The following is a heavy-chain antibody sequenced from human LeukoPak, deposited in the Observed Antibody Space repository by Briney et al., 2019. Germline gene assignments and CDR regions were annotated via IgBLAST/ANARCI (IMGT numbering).Heavy chain of an antibody. D-gene: IGHD3-16*01. CDR1: GFTFSSYA. CDR3: ARGPGGYDN. J-gene: IGHJ4*02. CDR2: ISGSGGST. V-gene: IGHV3-23*01. Sequence: GGSPRLSCAASGFTFSSYAMSWVRQAPGKGLEWVSVISGSGGSTYYADSVKGRFTISTDNSNNTLYLQMNSLRSEDTAVYYCARGPGGYDNWGQGTLVTVSS.